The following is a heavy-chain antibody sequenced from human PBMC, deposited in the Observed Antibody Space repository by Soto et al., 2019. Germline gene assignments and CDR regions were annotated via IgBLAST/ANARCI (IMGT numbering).Heavy chain of an antibody. CDR2: ISSSGSTI. V-gene: IGHV3-48*03. CDR1: GFTFSSYE. Sequence: GGFLRLSCAASGFTFSSYEMNGVRQAPGKGLEWVSYISSSGSTIYYADSVKGRFTISRDNAKNSLYLQMNSLRAEDTAVYYCARDSSSVYGYYYGMDVWGQGATVTFS. D-gene: IGHD6-13*01. CDR3: ARDSSSVYGYYYGMDV. J-gene: IGHJ6*02.